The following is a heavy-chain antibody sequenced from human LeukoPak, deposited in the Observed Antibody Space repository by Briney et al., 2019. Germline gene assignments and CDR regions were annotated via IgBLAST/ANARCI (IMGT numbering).Heavy chain of an antibody. Sequence: AGGSLRLSCAASGFTFSSYSMNWVRQAPGKGLEWVSSISSSSSYIYYADSVKGRFTISRDNAKNSLYLQMNSLRAEDTAVYYCARAGGSYWEGVDYWGQGTLVTVSS. D-gene: IGHD1-26*01. J-gene: IGHJ4*02. CDR2: ISSSSSYI. V-gene: IGHV3-21*01. CDR3: ARAGGSYWEGVDY. CDR1: GFTFSSYS.